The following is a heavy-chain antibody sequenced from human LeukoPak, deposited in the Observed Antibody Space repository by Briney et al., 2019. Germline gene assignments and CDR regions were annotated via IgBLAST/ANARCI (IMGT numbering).Heavy chain of an antibody. V-gene: IGHV4-59*01. D-gene: IGHD3-22*01. J-gene: IGHJ4*02. CDR2: IYYRGST. CDR1: GGSINGYY. Sequence: SETLSLTCTVSGGSINGYYWSWIRQPPEKGLEWIGYIYYRGSTNYNPSLKSRVTISVDTSKNQFSLKLSSVTAADTAVYYCARADYDTSAYYYTFDYWGQGSLVTVSS. CDR3: ARADYDTSAYYYTFDY.